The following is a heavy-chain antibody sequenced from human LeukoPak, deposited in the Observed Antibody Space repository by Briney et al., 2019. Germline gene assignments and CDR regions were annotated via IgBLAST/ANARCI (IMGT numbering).Heavy chain of an antibody. Sequence: ASVKVSCKASGYTFTGYYMHWVRQAPGQGLEWMGWINPNSGGTNYAQKFQGRVTMTRDTSISTAYMELSRLRSDDTAVYYCAREGVDWNHSVYYFDYWGQGTLVTISS. D-gene: IGHD1-1*01. J-gene: IGHJ4*02. CDR3: AREGVDWNHSVYYFDY. CDR1: GYTFTGYY. V-gene: IGHV1-2*02. CDR2: INPNSGGT.